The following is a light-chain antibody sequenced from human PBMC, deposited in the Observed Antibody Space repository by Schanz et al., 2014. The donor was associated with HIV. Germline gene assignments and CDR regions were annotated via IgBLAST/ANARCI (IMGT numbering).Light chain of an antibody. CDR3: SSYAGRNTYV. J-gene: IGLJ1*01. V-gene: IGLV2-8*01. CDR1: SSDVGGYNY. CDR2: EVS. Sequence: QSVLTQPPSASGSPGQSVTISCTGTSSDVGGYNYVSWYQQHPGKAPQLMIFEVSKRPSGISDRFSGSKSGNTASLTISGLQSEDEADYYCSSYAGRNTYVFGTGTKLTVL.